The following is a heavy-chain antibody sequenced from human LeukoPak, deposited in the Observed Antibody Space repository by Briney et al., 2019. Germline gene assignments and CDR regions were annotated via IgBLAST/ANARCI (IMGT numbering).Heavy chain of an antibody. CDR1: GFTFGEYA. Sequence: GSLRLSCAAPGFTFGEYAMNWVRQAPGKGLEWVSLISGDGGVTYYADSVKGRFTISRDNSKNSVYLQMNSLGPDCAKSVSPPDASDIWGQGTMVTVSS. V-gene: IGHV3-43*02. J-gene: IGHJ3*02. CDR3: PDASDI. CDR2: ISGDGGVT.